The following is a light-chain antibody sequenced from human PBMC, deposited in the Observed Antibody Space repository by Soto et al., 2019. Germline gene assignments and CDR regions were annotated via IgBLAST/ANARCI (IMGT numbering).Light chain of an antibody. CDR1: QSISSS. J-gene: IGKJ2*01. CDR3: QQSYSTPYT. CDR2: AAS. V-gene: IGKV1-39*01. Sequence: DIQMTQSPSSLSASVGDRVTITCRTSQSISSSLNWYQQKPGKAPKLLIYAASTLQSGVSSRFRGSGSGTDFTLTIRSLQPEDSATYFCQQSYSTPYTFGQGTKLKIK.